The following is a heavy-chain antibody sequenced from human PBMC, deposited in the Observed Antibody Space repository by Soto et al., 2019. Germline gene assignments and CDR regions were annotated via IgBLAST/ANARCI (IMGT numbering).Heavy chain of an antibody. V-gene: IGHV3-23*01. CDR1: GFTFSSYA. J-gene: IGHJ6*02. Sequence: GGSLRLSCAASGFTFSSYAMSWVRQAPGKGLEWVSAISGSGGSTYYADSVKGRFTISRDNSKNTLYLQMNSLRAEDTAVYYCAKIMGDSAYNWNYGGYYYYYGMDVWGQGTTVTVSS. CDR2: ISGSGGST. CDR3: AKIMGDSAYNWNYGGYYYYYGMDV. D-gene: IGHD1-7*01.